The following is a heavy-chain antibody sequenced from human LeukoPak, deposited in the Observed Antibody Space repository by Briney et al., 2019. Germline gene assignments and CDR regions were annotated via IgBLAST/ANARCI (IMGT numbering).Heavy chain of an antibody. V-gene: IGHV3-23*01. J-gene: IGHJ4*02. D-gene: IGHD6-19*01. CDR1: GFTFSSYA. CDR3: ARGQVAGTAY. CDR2: ISGSGGST. Sequence: PGGSLRLSCAASGFTFSSYAMSWVRQAPGKGLEWVSAISGSGGSTYYADSVKGRFTISRDNAKNSLYLQMNSLRAEDTAVYYCARGQVAGTAYWGQGTLVTVSS.